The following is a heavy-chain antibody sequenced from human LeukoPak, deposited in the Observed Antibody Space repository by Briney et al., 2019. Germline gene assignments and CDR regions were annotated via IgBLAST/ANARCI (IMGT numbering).Heavy chain of an antibody. CDR2: ISYDGSNK. Sequence: GRSLRLSCVASGFTFSNYGMHWVRQAPGKGLEWVAVISYDGSNKYYADSVKGRFTISRDNSKNTLYLQMNSLRAEDTAVYYCTEGVLGGTQAGSACLDSWGQGTLVTVSS. CDR1: GFTFSNYG. J-gene: IGHJ4*02. D-gene: IGHD3-16*01. V-gene: IGHV3-30*18. CDR3: TEGVLGGTQAGSACLDS.